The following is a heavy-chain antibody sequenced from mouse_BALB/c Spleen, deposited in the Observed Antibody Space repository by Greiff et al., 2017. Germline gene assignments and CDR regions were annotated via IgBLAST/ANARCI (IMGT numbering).Heavy chain of an antibody. D-gene: IGHD1-1*01. Sequence: EVKLVESGGGLVKPGGSLKLSCAASGFTFSDYYMYWVRQTPEKRLEWVATISDGGSYTYYPDSVKGRFTISRDNAKNNLYLQMSSLKSEDTAMYYCARDRYYGSSYNFDYWGQGTTLTVSS. CDR2: ISDGGSYT. CDR1: GFTFSDYY. V-gene: IGHV5-4*02. CDR3: ARDRYYGSSYNFDY. J-gene: IGHJ2*01.